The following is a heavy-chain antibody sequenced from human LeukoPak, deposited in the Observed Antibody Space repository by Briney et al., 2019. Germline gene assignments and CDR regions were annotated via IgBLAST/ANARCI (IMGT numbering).Heavy chain of an antibody. J-gene: IGHJ3*02. Sequence: GGPLRLSCAASGFTFNNYAMSRVRQAPGKGLEWVSAISASGRSPYYADSVKGRFTISRDNSKNTLYLQMKSLRAEDTAVYYCAKDTRITMIVVVGGFDIWGQGTMVTVSS. D-gene: IGHD3-22*01. CDR3: AKDTRITMIVVVGGFDI. CDR2: ISASGRSP. V-gene: IGHV3-23*01. CDR1: GFTFNNYA.